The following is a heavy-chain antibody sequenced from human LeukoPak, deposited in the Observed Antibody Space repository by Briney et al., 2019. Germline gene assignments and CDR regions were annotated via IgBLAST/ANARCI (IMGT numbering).Heavy chain of an antibody. CDR1: GFTFSGHN. CDR3: ARDPGYIATWYDY. CDR2: VSISSGTI. J-gene: IGHJ4*02. D-gene: IGHD6-13*01. V-gene: IGHV3-48*01. Sequence: GGSLRLSCAASGFTFSGHNMNWVRQAPGKGLEWISFVSISSGTIYYADSVKGRFRISRDDSKNTLCLQMNSLRVEDTAVYYCARDPGYIATWYDYWGQGTLVTVSS.